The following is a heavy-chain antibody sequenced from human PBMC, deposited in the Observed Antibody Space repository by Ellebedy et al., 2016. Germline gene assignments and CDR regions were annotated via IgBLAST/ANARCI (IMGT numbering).Heavy chain of an antibody. Sequence: SLKISXAASGFTFDDYAMHWVRQAPGKGLEWVSGISWNSGSIGYADSVKGRFTISRDNAKNSLYLQMNSLRAEDTALYYCAKTNYYYYMDVWGKGTTVTVSS. J-gene: IGHJ6*03. CDR3: AKTNYYYYMDV. CDR2: ISWNSGSI. CDR1: GFTFDDYA. D-gene: IGHD4-11*01. V-gene: IGHV3-9*01.